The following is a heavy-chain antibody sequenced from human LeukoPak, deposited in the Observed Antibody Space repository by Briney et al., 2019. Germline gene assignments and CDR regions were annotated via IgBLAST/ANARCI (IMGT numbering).Heavy chain of an antibody. V-gene: IGHV3-53*01. J-gene: IGHJ4*02. D-gene: IGHD2-15*01. CDR2: MYSDGST. Sequence: GGSLRLSCAASGLSVSSNYMSWVRQAPGKGLEWVSVMYSDGSTYYADSVKGRFTISRDNAKNTLYLQMNSLRAEDTAIYYCVKDGGKSFSTTYDYWGQGTLVTVSS. CDR1: GLSVSSNY. CDR3: VKDGGKSFSTTYDY.